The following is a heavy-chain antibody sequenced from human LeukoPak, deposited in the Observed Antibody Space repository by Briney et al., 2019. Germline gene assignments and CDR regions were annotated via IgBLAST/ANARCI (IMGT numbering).Heavy chain of an antibody. D-gene: IGHD1-1*01. CDR1: GVSISSGGYY. J-gene: IGHJ4*02. CDR3: ARVRKLPLEWDLIDF. CDR2: IYHSGNT. Sequence: SQTLSLTCTVSGVSISSGGYYWTWIRQRPGQALEWIGYIYHSGNTYYNSSLMSRIVLSVDTSKSQFSLKVTSVTAADTALYYCARVRKLPLEWDLIDFWGQGTLVTVSS. V-gene: IGHV4-31*03.